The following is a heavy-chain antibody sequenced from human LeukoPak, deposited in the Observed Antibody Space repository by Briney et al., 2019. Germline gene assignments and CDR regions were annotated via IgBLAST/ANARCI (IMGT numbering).Heavy chain of an antibody. Sequence: ASVKVSCKAPGYTFTGYYMHWVRQAPGQGLEWMGWINPNSGGTNYAQTFQGRVTMTRDTSISTAYMELSRLRSDDTAVYYCASQGVPLGYWGQGTLVTVSS. CDR2: INPNSGGT. D-gene: IGHD2-8*01. J-gene: IGHJ4*02. CDR1: GYTFTGYY. V-gene: IGHV1-2*02. CDR3: ASQGVPLGY.